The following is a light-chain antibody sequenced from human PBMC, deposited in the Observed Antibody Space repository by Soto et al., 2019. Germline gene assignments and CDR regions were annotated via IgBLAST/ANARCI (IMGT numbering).Light chain of an antibody. J-gene: IGKJ4*01. CDR1: QSVSSY. V-gene: IGKV3-11*01. CDR2: DAS. CDR3: QQRSNSPLT. Sequence: EIVLTQSPATLSLSPGERATLSCRASQSVSSYLAWYQQKPGQAPRLLIYDASNRATGIPARFSGSGSGTDFTLTISSLEPEDSAVYYCQQRSNSPLTFGGGTNVDIK.